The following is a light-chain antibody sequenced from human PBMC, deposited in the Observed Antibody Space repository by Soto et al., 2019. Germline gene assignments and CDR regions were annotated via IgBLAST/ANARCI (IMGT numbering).Light chain of an antibody. Sequence: DIQITQYPSSLSSSVLERFTVTCRASQSIGSSLNWYQQKPGKAPKLLIYTASTLQSGVPSRFSGSGSGTDFTLTINSLQPEDFATYYCQQSYSTPKTFGQGTKVDIK. CDR2: TAS. V-gene: IGKV1-39*01. CDR1: QSIGSS. CDR3: QQSYSTPKT. J-gene: IGKJ1*01.